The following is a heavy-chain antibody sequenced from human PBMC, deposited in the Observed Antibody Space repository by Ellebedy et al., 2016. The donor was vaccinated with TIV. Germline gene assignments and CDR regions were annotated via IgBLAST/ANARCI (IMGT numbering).Heavy chain of an antibody. CDR3: AREGDASFWAFDI. V-gene: IGHV3-30-3*01. J-gene: IGHJ3*02. CDR2: ISYDGSNK. D-gene: IGHD3-3*01. Sequence: GESLKISXAASGFTFSSYAMHWVRQAPGKGLEWVAVISYDGSNKYYADSVKGRFTISRDNSKNTLYLQMNSLRAEDTAVYYCAREGDASFWAFDIWGQGTMVTVSS. CDR1: GFTFSSYA.